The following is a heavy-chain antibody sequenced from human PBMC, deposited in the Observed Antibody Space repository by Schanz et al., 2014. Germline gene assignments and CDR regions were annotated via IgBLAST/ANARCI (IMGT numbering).Heavy chain of an antibody. V-gene: IGHV4-39*01. CDR3: ARSFRAISPYYGLDG. CDR2: IYHSGKT. J-gene: IGHJ6*02. Sequence: QLQLQESSPGLVKPSETLSLTCNVSGGSISTSSYYWGWIRQPPGRGLEWIASIYHSGKTYYNLSPRIRAPIPEDPSRNRLPGRGSGGPAADTAGYYCARSFRAISPYYGLDGWGQGTTVIVSS. CDR1: GGSISTSSYY. D-gene: IGHD3-10*01.